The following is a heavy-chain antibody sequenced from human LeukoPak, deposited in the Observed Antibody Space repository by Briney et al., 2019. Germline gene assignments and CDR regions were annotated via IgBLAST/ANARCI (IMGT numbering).Heavy chain of an antibody. V-gene: IGHV1-18*04. CDR3: ARFASAAADFDY. CDR1: GYRFTTYG. CDR2: ISGYNGNT. J-gene: IGHJ4*02. Sequence: ASVKVSCKASGYRFTTYGISWVRQAPGQGLEWMGWISGYNGNTKYAQNLQGRVTMTTDTSTSTAYMELRSLRSDDTAVYYCARFASAAADFDYWGQGTLVTVSS. D-gene: IGHD6-13*01.